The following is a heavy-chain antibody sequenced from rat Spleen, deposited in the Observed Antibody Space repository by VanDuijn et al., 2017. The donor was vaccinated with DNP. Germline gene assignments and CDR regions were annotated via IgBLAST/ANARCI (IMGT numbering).Heavy chain of an antibody. J-gene: IGHJ1*01. CDR2: INPDGSKT. V-gene: IGHV5S13*01. CDR3: ASPDYYDGSYPFF. Sequence: EVQLVESGGGSVQPGRSLKLSCAASGFTFSNYGMAWVRQAPTMGLEWVASINPDGSKTYYRDSVKGRFTSSRDNAKSTLYLQMNRLRSEDMATYYCASPDYYDGSYPFFWGPGTMVTVSS. D-gene: IGHD1-12*02. CDR1: GFTFSNYG.